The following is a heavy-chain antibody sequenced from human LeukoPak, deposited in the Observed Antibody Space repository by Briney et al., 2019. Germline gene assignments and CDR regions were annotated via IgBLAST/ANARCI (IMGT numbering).Heavy chain of an antibody. CDR1: GGSISSYY. V-gene: IGHV4-59*01. J-gene: IGHJ4*02. CDR2: IYYSGST. CDR3: ARGGYSYGYDDDFDY. D-gene: IGHD5-18*01. Sequence: PSETLSLTCTVSGGSISSYYWSWIRQPPGKGLEWIGYIYYSGSTNYNPSLKSRVTISVDTAKNQFSLKLSSVTAADTAVYYCARGGYSYGYDDDFDYWGQGTLFTVSS.